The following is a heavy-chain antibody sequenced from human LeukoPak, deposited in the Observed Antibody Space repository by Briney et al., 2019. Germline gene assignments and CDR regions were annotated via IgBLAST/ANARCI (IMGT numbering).Heavy chain of an antibody. CDR1: GGSISSDDYP. Sequence: SQTLSLTCAVSGGSISSDDYPWNWIPQPPGQGLVLIGDISHSGSTYYNPSLKSRVTMSVDRSKNQFSLRLSSVTAADAAVYYCARATAMVTYFDYWGQGTLVTVSS. V-gene: IGHV4-30-2*01. J-gene: IGHJ4*02. CDR2: ISHSGST. CDR3: ARATAMVTYFDY. D-gene: IGHD5-18*01.